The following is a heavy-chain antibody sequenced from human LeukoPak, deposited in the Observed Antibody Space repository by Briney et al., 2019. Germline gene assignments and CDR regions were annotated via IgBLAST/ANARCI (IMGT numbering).Heavy chain of an antibody. Sequence: SETLSLTCTVSGGSITSNTNYWGWIRQPPGKGLEWIGEINHSGSTNYNPSLKSRVTISVDTSKNQFSLKLSSVTAADTAVYYCASTRKGRYYYGSGSPNYYYYYMDVWGKGTTVTISS. CDR1: GGSITSNTNY. V-gene: IGHV4-39*07. CDR3: ASTRKGRYYYGSGSPNYYYYYMDV. D-gene: IGHD3-10*01. CDR2: INHSGST. J-gene: IGHJ6*03.